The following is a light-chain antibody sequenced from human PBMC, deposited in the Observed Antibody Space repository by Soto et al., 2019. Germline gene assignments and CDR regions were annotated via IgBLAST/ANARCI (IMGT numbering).Light chain of an antibody. CDR2: DVS. V-gene: IGLV2-14*03. J-gene: IGLJ2*01. Sequence: QSALTQPASVSGSPGQSITISCSCTSSDVGGYNFVSWYQVHPGKAPRLILYDVSSRPSGVSYRFSGSKSANTASLNISRLQAGDEADYYCSSYTTTTSLVVFGGGTKLTVL. CDR3: SSYTTTTSLVV. CDR1: SSDVGGYNF.